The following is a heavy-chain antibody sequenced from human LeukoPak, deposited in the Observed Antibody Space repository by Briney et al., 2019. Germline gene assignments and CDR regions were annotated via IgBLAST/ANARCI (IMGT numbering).Heavy chain of an antibody. V-gene: IGHV3-23*01. Sequence: GSLRLSCAASGFTFSSHGMNWVRQAPGKGLEWVSGISPSGGITYYTDSVKGRFTISRDNSKNTLYLQMNSLRPEDTSVYYCARSPTSWYFDYWGQGTLVTVSS. CDR3: ARSPTSWYFDY. D-gene: IGHD2-2*01. J-gene: IGHJ4*02. CDR1: GFTFSSHG. CDR2: ISPSGGIT.